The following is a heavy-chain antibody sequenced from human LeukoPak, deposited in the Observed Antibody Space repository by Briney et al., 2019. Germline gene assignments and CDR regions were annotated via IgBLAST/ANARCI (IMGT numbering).Heavy chain of an antibody. Sequence: KPSETLSLTCTVSGGSISSTTYYWGWIRQPPGKGLEWIGSIYYSGSTYYSPSLKSRVTISVDTSKNQFSLKLSSVTAADTAVYYCARDQGRWFGELLYHRDWFDPWGQGTLVTVSS. V-gene: IGHV4-39*07. CDR2: IYYSGST. J-gene: IGHJ5*02. CDR3: ARDQGRWFGELLYHRDWFDP. CDR1: GGSISSTTYY. D-gene: IGHD3-10*01.